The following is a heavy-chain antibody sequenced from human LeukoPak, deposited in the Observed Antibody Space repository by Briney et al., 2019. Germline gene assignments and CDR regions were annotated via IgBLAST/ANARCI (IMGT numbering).Heavy chain of an antibody. CDR3: ARDGPPALQFWSTGFFDY. Sequence: GGSLRLSCAVSGFTFSNYWMTWVRQAPGEGLEWVANIKHDGTENYYVDSVKGRFTISRGNAKNLLYLQMSSLRVEDTAVYFCARDGPPALQFWSTGFFDYWGQGTLVTVSS. CDR2: IKHDGTEN. V-gene: IGHV3-7*01. D-gene: IGHD4-11*01. CDR1: GFTFSNYW. J-gene: IGHJ4*02.